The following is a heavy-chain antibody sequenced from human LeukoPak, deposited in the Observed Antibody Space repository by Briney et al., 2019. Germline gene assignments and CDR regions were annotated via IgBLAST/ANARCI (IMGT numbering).Heavy chain of an antibody. CDR2: INPNSGGT. Sequence: GASVKVSCKASGYTFTGYYMHWVRQAPGQGLEWMGWINPNSGGTNYAQKFQGRVTMTRDTSISTAYMELSRLRSDDTAVYYCARGPRSFLEWLPGAYWGQGTLVTVSS. CDR3: ARGPRSFLEWLPGAY. V-gene: IGHV1-2*02. J-gene: IGHJ4*02. D-gene: IGHD3-3*01. CDR1: GYTFTGYY.